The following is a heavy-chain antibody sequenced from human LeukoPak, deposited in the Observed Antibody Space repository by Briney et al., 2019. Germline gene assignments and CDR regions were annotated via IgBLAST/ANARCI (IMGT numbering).Heavy chain of an antibody. V-gene: IGHV5-51*01. Sequence: GESLKISCQASGYNFSTYWIAWVRQMPGKGLESMGIIYPADSDTRYSPSFQGQVTISADKSISTAYLQWSGLKASDTAIYYCGRPSADGLERAHIDCWGQGTRVTVSS. CDR3: GRPSADGLERAHIDC. CDR1: GYNFSTYW. CDR2: IYPADSDT. J-gene: IGHJ4*02.